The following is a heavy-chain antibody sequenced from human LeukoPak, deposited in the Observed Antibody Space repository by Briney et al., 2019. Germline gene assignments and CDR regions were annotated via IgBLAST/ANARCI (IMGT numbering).Heavy chain of an antibody. J-gene: IGHJ4*02. CDR1: GFTFSRYG. D-gene: IGHD5-18*01. Sequence: RLSCAASGFTFSRYGIHWVRQAPGKGLEWVALIWYDGSNEYYADSVKGRFTISRDNSKNTLYLQMNSLRAEDTAVYYCARDSRRGYSCGYDYWGQGILVTVSS. CDR3: ARDSRRGYSCGYDY. V-gene: IGHV3-33*01. CDR2: IWYDGSNE.